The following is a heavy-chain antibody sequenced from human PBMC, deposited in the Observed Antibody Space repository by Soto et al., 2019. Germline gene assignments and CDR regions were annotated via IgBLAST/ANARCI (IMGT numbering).Heavy chain of an antibody. V-gene: IGHV3-11*01. J-gene: IGHJ6*02. CDR3: ARGKSIFYGMDV. Sequence: GGSLRLSCAASGFTFSDYYISWIRQAPGKGLEWVSYISSSGTTIYHADSVKGRFTISRDNAKNSLFLQMNSLRAEDTAVYYCARGKSIFYGMDVWGQGTTVTVSS. D-gene: IGHD2-15*01. CDR1: GFTFSDYY. CDR2: ISSSGTTI.